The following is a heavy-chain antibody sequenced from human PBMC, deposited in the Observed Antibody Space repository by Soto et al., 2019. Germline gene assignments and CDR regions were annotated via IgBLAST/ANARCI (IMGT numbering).Heavy chain of an antibody. CDR2: IIPIFGTA. D-gene: IGHD6-13*01. Sequence: QVQLVQSGAEVKKPGSSVKVSCKASGGTFSSYAISWVRQAPGQGLEWMGGIIPIFGTANYAQKFQGRVTITADKSTSTAYMELSSLRSEDTAVYYCASPGKSYSSSWYYFDYWGQGTLVTVSS. CDR3: ASPGKSYSSSWYYFDY. CDR1: GGTFSSYA. V-gene: IGHV1-69*06. J-gene: IGHJ4*02.